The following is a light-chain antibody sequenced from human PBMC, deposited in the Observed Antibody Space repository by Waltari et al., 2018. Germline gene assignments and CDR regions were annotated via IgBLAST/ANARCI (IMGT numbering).Light chain of an antibody. Sequence: AIQLTQSPSSLSTYVGDRVTITCRASQGISSSFAWYQQEPGKPPRLLIYDASSLGSGVPSRFSGSGSGTEFTLTISSLQPEDFATYYCQQFRSYPIAFGQGTRLEIK. CDR3: QQFRSYPIA. V-gene: IGKV1-13*02. CDR2: DAS. J-gene: IGKJ5*01. CDR1: QGISSS.